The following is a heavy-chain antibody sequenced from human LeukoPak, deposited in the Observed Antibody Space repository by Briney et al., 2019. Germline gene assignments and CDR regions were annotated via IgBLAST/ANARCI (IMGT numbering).Heavy chain of an antibody. Sequence: GGSLRLSCAASGFTFSSYAMHWVRQAPGKGLEFVSAISSNGGSTYYANSVKGRFTISRDNSKNTLYLQMGSLRAEDMAVYYCARGKAGLDYWGQGTLVTVSS. CDR2: ISSNGGST. CDR1: GFTFSSYA. J-gene: IGHJ4*02. V-gene: IGHV3-64*01. D-gene: IGHD3-22*01. CDR3: ARGKAGLDY.